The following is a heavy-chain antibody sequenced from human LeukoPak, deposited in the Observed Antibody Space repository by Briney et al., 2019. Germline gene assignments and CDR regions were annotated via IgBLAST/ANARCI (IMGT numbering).Heavy chain of an antibody. J-gene: IGHJ4*02. CDR3: ARETSSSLTLDS. V-gene: IGHV3-48*03. D-gene: IGHD6-13*01. CDR1: GFTFSSYE. CDR2: ISNSGSII. Sequence: GGSLRLSCAASGFTFSSYEMNWVRQAPGKGLEWVSYISNSGSIIYYADSVKDRFTISRDNSKNTLYLQMNSLRAEDTAVYYCARETSSSLTLDSRGQGTLVTVSS.